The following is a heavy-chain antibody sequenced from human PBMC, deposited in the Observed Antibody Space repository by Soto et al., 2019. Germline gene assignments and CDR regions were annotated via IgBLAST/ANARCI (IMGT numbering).Heavy chain of an antibody. J-gene: IGHJ6*02. V-gene: IGHV4-31*03. CDR1: GCSISSGGYY. Sequence: SETLSLTCTVSGCSISSGGYYWSWIRQHPGKGLEWIGYIYDSGSTYYNPSLKSRVTISVDTSKNQFSLKLSSVTAADTAVYYCARVYSNRAAYGRYYYYGMDVWGQGTTVTVSS. D-gene: IGHD4-4*01. CDR3: ARVYSNRAAYGRYYYYGMDV. CDR2: IYDSGST.